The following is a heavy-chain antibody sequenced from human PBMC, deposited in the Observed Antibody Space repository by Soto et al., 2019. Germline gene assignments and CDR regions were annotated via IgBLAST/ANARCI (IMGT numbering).Heavy chain of an antibody. CDR1: GYTFPSYY. Sequence: ASVKVSCKASGYTFPSYYMHWVRQAPGQGLEWMGIINPSGGSTSYAQKFQGRVTMTRDTSTSTVYMELSSLRSEDTAVYYCARETYYYDSSGYPWFDPWGQGTLVTVSS. V-gene: IGHV1-46*01. D-gene: IGHD3-22*01. CDR3: ARETYYYDSSGYPWFDP. J-gene: IGHJ5*02. CDR2: INPSGGST.